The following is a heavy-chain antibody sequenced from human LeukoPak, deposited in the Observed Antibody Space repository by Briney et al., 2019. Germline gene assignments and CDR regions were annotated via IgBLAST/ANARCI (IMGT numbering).Heavy chain of an antibody. CDR3: ARGVYYGSGSYYNGGNWFDP. V-gene: IGHV1-69*04. CDR2: FIPIRGIA. J-gene: IGHJ5*02. Sequence: ASVKVTCKASGGTFSSYAISWVRQAPGQGLEWMGRFIPIRGIANYAQKFQGRVTITADKSTSTAYMEMSSLRSEDTAVYYCARGVYYGSGSYYNGGNWFDPWGQGTLVTVSS. CDR1: GGTFSSYA. D-gene: IGHD3-10*01.